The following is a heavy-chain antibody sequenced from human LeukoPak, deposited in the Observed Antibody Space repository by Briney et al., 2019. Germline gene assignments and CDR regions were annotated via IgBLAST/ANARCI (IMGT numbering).Heavy chain of an antibody. V-gene: IGHV1-2*02. CDR1: GYTFTGYY. CDR2: INPNSGGT. J-gene: IGHJ4*02. Sequence: RASVKVSCKASGYTFTGYYMHWVRQAPGQGLEWMGWINPNSGGTNYAQKFQGRVTMTRDTSISTAYMELSRLRSDDTAVYYRARLYCSSTSCYPLSPFDYWGQGTLVTVSS. CDR3: ARLYCSSTSCYPLSPFDY. D-gene: IGHD2-2*01.